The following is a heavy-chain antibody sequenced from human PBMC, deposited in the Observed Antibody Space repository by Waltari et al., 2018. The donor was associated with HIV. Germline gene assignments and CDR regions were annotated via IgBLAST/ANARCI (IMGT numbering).Heavy chain of an antibody. Sequence: ESGPGLVKPSETLSLTCAVSGASFRGFYWSWIRQSPSMGLEWIGYVDYSGSTNYNPSLKSRVTISIDTSKKHFSLRLRSVTTADTAVYYCARLRGYYDSSGYYYYYFDFWGQGTLVTVSS. CDR1: GASFRGFY. V-gene: IGHV4-59*01. CDR3: ARLRGYYDSSGYYYYYFDF. D-gene: IGHD3-22*01. CDR2: VDYSGST. J-gene: IGHJ4*02.